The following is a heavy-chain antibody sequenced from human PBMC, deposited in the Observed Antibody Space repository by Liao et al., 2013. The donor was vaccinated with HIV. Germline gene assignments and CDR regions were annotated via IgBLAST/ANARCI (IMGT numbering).Heavy chain of an antibody. CDR3: AKVRQWLASGGEAFDV. CDR1: DGSINNYY. D-gene: IGHD6-19*01. CDR2: IYHRGST. Sequence: QVQLQESGPGLVKPSETVPLTCTVSDGSINNYYWTWIRQSPGGGLEWIGYIYHRGSTNYNPSFQSRVTISGDISLRLSSVTAADTAVYFCAKVRQWLASGGEAFDVWDHGTMVTVSS. V-gene: IGHV4-59*12. J-gene: IGHJ3*01.